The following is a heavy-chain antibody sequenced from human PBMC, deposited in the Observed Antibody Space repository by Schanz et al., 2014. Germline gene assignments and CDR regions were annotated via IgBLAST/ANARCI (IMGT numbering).Heavy chain of an antibody. Sequence: VQLVESGGGLVKPGGSLRLSCAASGFTFSDYYMSWIRQAPGKGLEWVSDISSGSSYANYADSVKGRFTISRDNAKNSLYLQMNSLRADDTAVFYCAKGMGYCSGGTCYDYYYYGLDVWGQGTTVTVSS. D-gene: IGHD2-15*01. CDR3: AKGMGYCSGGTCYDYYYYGLDV. CDR2: ISSGSSYA. CDR1: GFTFSDYY. J-gene: IGHJ6*02. V-gene: IGHV3-11*05.